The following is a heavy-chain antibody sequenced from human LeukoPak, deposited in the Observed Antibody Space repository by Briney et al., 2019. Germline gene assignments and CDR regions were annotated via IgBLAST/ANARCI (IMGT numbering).Heavy chain of an antibody. J-gene: IGHJ4*02. Sequence: SETLSLTCTVSGGSISSSSYYWGWIRQPPGKGLEWIGSIYYSGSTYYNPSLKSRVTISVDTSKNQFSLKLSSVNAADTAVYSCARRAGCSSTSCYCDYWGPRTLVTVSS. D-gene: IGHD2-2*01. CDR3: ARRAGCSSTSCYCDY. CDR1: GGSISSSSYY. CDR2: IYYSGST. V-gene: IGHV4-39*01.